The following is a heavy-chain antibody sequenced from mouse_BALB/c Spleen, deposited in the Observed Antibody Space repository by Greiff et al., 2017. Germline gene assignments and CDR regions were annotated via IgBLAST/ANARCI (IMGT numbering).Heavy chain of an antibody. CDR2: ISYSGST. CDR1: GYSITSDYA. D-gene: IGHD4-1*01. V-gene: IGHV3-2*02. J-gene: IGHJ3*01. CDR3: ARGEALGRAY. Sequence: EVQLQESGPGLVKPSQSLSLTCTVTGYSITSDYAWNWIRQFPGNKLEWMGYISYSGSTSYNPSLKSRISITRDTSKNQFFLQLNSVTTEDTATYYCARGEALGRAYWGQGTLVTVSA.